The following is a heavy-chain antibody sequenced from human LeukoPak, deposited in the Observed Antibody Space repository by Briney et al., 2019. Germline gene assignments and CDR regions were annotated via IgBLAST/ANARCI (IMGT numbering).Heavy chain of an antibody. D-gene: IGHD6-13*01. CDR3: ARDILAAAGRGNYYYFDY. CDR2: ISSSSSYI. Sequence: GGSLRLSCAASGFTFSSYSMNWVRQAPGKGLEWVSSISSSSSYIYYADSVKGRFTISRDNAKNSLYLQMNSLRAEDTAVYYCARDILAAAGRGNYYYFDYWGQGILVTVSS. V-gene: IGHV3-21*04. J-gene: IGHJ4*02. CDR1: GFTFSSYS.